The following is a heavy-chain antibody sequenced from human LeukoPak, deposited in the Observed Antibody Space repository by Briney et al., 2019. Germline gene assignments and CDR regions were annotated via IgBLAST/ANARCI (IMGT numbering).Heavy chain of an antibody. Sequence: PSETLSLTCTVSGGSISSYYWSWIRQPAGKGLEWIGRIYTSGSTNYNPSLKSRVTMSVDTSKNQFSLKLSSVTAADTAVYYCARAMEGATSPYRAPFDVWGQGTMVTVSS. CDR2: IYTSGST. J-gene: IGHJ3*01. D-gene: IGHD1-26*01. CDR1: GGSISSYY. V-gene: IGHV4-4*07. CDR3: ARAMEGATSPYRAPFDV.